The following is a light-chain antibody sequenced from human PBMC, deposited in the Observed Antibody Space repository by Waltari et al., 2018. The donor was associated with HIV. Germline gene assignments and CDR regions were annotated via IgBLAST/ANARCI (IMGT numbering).Light chain of an antibody. CDR3: QVCDGRIMI. J-gene: IGLJ2*01. Sequence: SYVVSQPPSVSVSPGQTATISCSGDHLGDRYVCWYQQKSGQSPLQIIYQDVKRRSGIPERFSAFNSGNTATLTISGTQGVDEADYFCQVCDGRIMIFGGGTKLTVL. CDR1: HLGDRY. CDR2: QDV. V-gene: IGLV3-1*01.